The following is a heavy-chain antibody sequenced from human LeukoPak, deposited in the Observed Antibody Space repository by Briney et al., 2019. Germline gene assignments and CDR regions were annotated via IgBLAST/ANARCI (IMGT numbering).Heavy chain of an antibody. CDR3: ARDRGNMVRGVKIYNWFDP. D-gene: IGHD3-10*01. J-gene: IGHJ5*02. V-gene: IGHV1-2*02. CDR2: INPDSGGT. Sequence: ASVKVSCKASGYTFTDYDMHWVRQAPGQGLEWMGWINPDSGGTIYAQKFQGRVTMTRDSSISTAYMDLSRLRSDDTAVFYCARDRGNMVRGVKIYNWFDPWGQGTLVTVSS. CDR1: GYTFTDYD.